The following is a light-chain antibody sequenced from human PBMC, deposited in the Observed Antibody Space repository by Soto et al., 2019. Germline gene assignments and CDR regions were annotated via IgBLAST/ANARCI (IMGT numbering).Light chain of an antibody. CDR3: QTWGTGSAIVV. J-gene: IGLJ7*01. Sequence: QPVLTQSPSASASLGVSVKLTCTLSSGHSNYAIAWHQQQPEKGPRYLMKVNSGGSHIKGDGIPDRFSGSSSGAERYLFISSLQSEDEADYYCQTWGTGSAIVVFGGGTQLTVL. V-gene: IGLV4-69*01. CDR1: SGHSNYA. CDR2: VNSGGSH.